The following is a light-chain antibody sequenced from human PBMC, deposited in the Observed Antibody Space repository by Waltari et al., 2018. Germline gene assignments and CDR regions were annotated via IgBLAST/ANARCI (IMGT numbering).Light chain of an antibody. CDR2: DAS. Sequence: EKVMTQSPATLSVSPGERATLSCRASQNVNNNLAWYRQKPGQAPRLLIYDASTRATDIPARFSGGGSGTEFTLSISSLQSEDFAVYYCQQYGSSLWTFGQGTKVEIK. V-gene: IGKV3-15*01. CDR1: QNVNNN. CDR3: QQYGSSLWT. J-gene: IGKJ1*01.